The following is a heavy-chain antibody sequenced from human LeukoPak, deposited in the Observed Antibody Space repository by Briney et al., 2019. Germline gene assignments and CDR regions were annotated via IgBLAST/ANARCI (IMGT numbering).Heavy chain of an antibody. CDR1: GFTFSDYY. V-gene: IGHV3-11*01. CDR2: ISSSGSTI. Sequence: GGSLRLSCAASGFTFSDYYVSWIRQAPGKGLEWVSYISSSGSTIYYADSVKGRFTISRDNAKNSLYLQMNSLRAEDTAVYYCARVSNYYGSGSLNGMDVWGQGTTVTVSS. CDR3: ARVSNYYGSGSLNGMDV. D-gene: IGHD3-10*01. J-gene: IGHJ6*02.